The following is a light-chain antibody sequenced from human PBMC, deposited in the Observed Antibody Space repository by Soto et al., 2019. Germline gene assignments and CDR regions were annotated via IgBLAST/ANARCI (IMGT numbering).Light chain of an antibody. Sequence: QSVLTQPPSASGSPGQSVTISCTGTISDVGGYNYVSWYQQHPGKAPKLMIYEVSERPSGVPDRFSGSKSGNTASLTVSGLQAEDEADYYRGSYAGFNNYVAFDGGTKLTVL. V-gene: IGLV2-8*01. CDR2: EVS. CDR3: GSYAGFNNYVA. CDR1: ISDVGGYNY. J-gene: IGLJ2*01.